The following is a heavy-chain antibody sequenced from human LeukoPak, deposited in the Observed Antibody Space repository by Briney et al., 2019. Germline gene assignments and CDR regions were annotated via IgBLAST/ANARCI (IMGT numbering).Heavy chain of an antibody. CDR2: IYYSGST. CDR1: GGSISSYY. V-gene: IGHV4-59*12. D-gene: IGHD4-17*01. Sequence: PSETLSLTCTVSGGSISSYYWSWIRQPPGKGLEWIGYIYYSGSTNYNPSLKSRVTISVDTSKNQFSLKLSSVTAADTAVYYCARYGDYGDYGDYWGQGTLVTVSS. J-gene: IGHJ4*02. CDR3: ARYGDYGDYGDY.